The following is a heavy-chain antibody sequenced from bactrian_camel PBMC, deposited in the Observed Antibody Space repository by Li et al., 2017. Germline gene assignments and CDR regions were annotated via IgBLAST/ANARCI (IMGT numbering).Heavy chain of an antibody. Sequence: HVQLVESGGGSVQAGGSLRLSCAASGYSNSEYCMGWFRQAPGKGLEWVSSNYSDGSHTYYADSVKGRFTISRDNAKNTVYLQMNSLSSEDTAVYYCATREWGGSRLSDWGQGTQVTVS. CDR1: GYSNSEYC. D-gene: IGHD2*01. V-gene: IGHV3-2*01. J-gene: IGHJ4*01. CDR2: NYSDGSHT. CDR3: ATREWGGSRLSD.